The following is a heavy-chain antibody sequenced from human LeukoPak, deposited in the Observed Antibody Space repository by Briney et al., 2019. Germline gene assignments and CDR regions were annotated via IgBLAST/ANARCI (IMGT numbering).Heavy chain of an antibody. CDR1: GFTFSTYS. CDR3: ARGSMSGSSFDL. J-gene: IGHJ2*01. V-gene: IGHV3-48*01. D-gene: IGHD6-25*01. CDR2: ITISSSTI. Sequence: GGSLKLSCAASGFTFSTYSMNWVRQAPGKGLEWVSYITISSSTIYYADSVRGRFTISRDNAKNSLYLQMNSLRAEDTAVYYCARGSMSGSSFDLWGRGTLLSVSS.